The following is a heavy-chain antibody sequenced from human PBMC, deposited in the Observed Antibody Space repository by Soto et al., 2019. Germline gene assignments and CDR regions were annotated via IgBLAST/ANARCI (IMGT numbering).Heavy chain of an antibody. V-gene: IGHV2-5*01. CDR3: AHRLLYNSSYDAYHSGLDV. J-gene: IGHJ6*02. Sequence: XGPTLLNPTQTLTLTCTFSLCSLIHSGVSVAWIRQPPGTALEWLAFIYWNDDKRYSPSLKSRLTITKDTSTNQVVLTMANVDPVDTGTYFCAHRLLYNSSYDAYHSGLDVWGQGTTVTVSS. CDR1: LCSLIHSGVS. CDR2: IYWNDDK. D-gene: IGHD6-6*01.